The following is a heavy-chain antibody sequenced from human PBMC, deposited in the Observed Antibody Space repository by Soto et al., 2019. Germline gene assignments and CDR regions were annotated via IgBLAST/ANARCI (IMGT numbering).Heavy chain of an antibody. Sequence: PGESLKISCKGSGYSFTSYWIGWVRQMPGKGLEWMGIIYPGDSDTRYSPSFQGQVTISADKSISTAYPQWSSLKASDTAMYYCARVDTAMVTNYYYYGMDVWGQGTTVTVSS. CDR2: IYPGDSDT. J-gene: IGHJ6*02. CDR3: ARVDTAMVTNYYYYGMDV. CDR1: GYSFTSYW. V-gene: IGHV5-51*01. D-gene: IGHD5-18*01.